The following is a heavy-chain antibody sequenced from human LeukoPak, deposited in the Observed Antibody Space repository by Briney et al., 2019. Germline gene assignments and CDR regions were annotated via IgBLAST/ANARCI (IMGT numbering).Heavy chain of an antibody. CDR3: ARMGFSTVGATHFDS. CDR1: SYSFTSYW. J-gene: IGHJ4*02. CDR2: IYPGDADP. Sequence: GESPKISCKGSSYSFTSYWIGWVRQLPGNGLECMGIIYPGDADPRYSPSFQVEVTISADKSISTAYLQWSSLKASDTAMYYCARMGFSTVGATHFDSWGQGTLVTVSS. V-gene: IGHV5-51*01. D-gene: IGHD1-26*01.